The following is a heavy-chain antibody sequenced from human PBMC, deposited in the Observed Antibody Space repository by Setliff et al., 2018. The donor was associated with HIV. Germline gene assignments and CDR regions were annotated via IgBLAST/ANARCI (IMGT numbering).Heavy chain of an antibody. D-gene: IGHD2-8*01. CDR3: VREKWRAFDI. CDR1: GFTFTSYT. V-gene: IGHV3-21*01. Sequence: PGGSLRLSCAASGFTFTSYTMNWVRQAPGGGLEWVSSISSASTYIYYADSVKGRFTISRDNTKNSLFLQMNSLRPEDTAVYYCVREKWRAFDIWGQGTMVTVSS. J-gene: IGHJ3*02. CDR2: ISSASTYI.